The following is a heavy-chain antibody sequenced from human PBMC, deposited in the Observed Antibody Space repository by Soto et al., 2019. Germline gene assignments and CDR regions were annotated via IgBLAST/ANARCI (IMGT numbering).Heavy chain of an antibody. CDR1: GCSISSSSYY. D-gene: IGHD3-22*01. CDR2: IYYSGST. Sequence: XETLSLTCTASGCSISSSSYYWGWIRQPPGKGLEWIGSIYYSGSTYYNPSLKSRVTISVDTSKNQFSLKLSSVTAADTAVYYCSAYYDSSGYPFDYWGQGTLVTVSS. CDR3: SAYYDSSGYPFDY. V-gene: IGHV4-39*01. J-gene: IGHJ4*02.